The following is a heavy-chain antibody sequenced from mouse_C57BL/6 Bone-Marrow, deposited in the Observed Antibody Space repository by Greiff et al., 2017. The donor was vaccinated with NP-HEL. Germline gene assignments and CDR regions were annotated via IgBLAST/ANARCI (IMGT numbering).Heavy chain of an antibody. CDR1: GYTFTDYY. CDR3: ARRGAVVAPYAMDY. V-gene: IGHV1-76*01. J-gene: IGHJ4*01. D-gene: IGHD1-1*01. CDR2: IYPGSGNT. Sequence: VKLMESGAELVRPGASVKLSCKASGYTFTDYYINWVKQRPGQGLEWIARIYPGSGNTYYNEKFKGKATLTAEKSSSTAYMQLSSLTSEDSAVYFCARRGAVVAPYAMDYWGQGTSVTVSS.